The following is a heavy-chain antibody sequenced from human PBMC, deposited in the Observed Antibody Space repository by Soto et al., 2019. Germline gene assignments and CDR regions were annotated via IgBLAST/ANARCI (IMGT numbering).Heavy chain of an antibody. CDR2: INDRGSI. CDR3: AREIHDVLTGPPCVWYFDI. D-gene: IGHD3-9*01. V-gene: IGHV4-34*01. J-gene: IGHJ2*01. Sequence: QVQLQQWGAGPLRPLETLSLTCGVSGGSFSGYYWAWIRQSPGKGLEWMGEINDRGSINYNPSLKRRVSISVDTSKNHYYLKLRSVTAADTAVYYCAREIHDVLTGPPCVWYFDIWGRGTLVTVSS. CDR1: GGSFSGYY.